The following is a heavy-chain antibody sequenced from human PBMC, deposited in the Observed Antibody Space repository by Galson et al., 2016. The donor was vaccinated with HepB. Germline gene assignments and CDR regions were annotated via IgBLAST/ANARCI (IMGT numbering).Heavy chain of an antibody. CDR1: GDSVSSNSAT. D-gene: IGHD3-10*01. CDR2: TYYRSKWYN. CDR3: ARLRLWFGGTDY. J-gene: IGHJ4*02. V-gene: IGHV6-1*01. Sequence: CAISGDSVSSNSATWNWIRQSPSRGLEWLGRTYYRSKWYNDYALSVKSRITINPDTSKNQFSLKLSSVTAADTALYYCARLRLWFGGTDYWGQGTLVTVSS.